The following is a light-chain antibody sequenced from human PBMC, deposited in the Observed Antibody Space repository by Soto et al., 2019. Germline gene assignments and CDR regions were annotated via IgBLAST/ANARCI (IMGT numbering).Light chain of an antibody. J-gene: IGKJ2*01. CDR3: QESYSTPRAYT. CDR1: QSISSY. Sequence: DIQMTQSPSSLSASVGDRVTITCRASQSISSYLNWYQQKPGKAPKLLIYAASSLQSGVPSRFSGCGSGTDFTLTISSLQPEDFATYYCQESYSTPRAYTFGQGTKLEIK. V-gene: IGKV1-39*01. CDR2: AAS.